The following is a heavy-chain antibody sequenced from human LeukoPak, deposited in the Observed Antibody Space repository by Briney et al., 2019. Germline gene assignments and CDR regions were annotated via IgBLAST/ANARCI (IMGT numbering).Heavy chain of an antibody. Sequence: GGSLRLSCAASGFTFSSYAMSWVRQAPGKGLEWVSAISGSGGSTYYADSVKGRFTVSRDNSKNTLYLQMNSLRAEDTAVYYCAKDPNYYDSSGHAIDAFDIWGQGTMVTVSS. CDR1: GFTFSSYA. CDR2: ISGSGGST. D-gene: IGHD3-22*01. CDR3: AKDPNYYDSSGHAIDAFDI. J-gene: IGHJ3*02. V-gene: IGHV3-23*01.